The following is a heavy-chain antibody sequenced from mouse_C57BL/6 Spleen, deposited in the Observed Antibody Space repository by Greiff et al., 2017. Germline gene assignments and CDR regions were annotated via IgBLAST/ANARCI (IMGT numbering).Heavy chain of an antibody. J-gene: IGHJ2*01. Sequence: EVQVVESGEGLVKPGGSLKLSCAASGFTFSSYAMSWVRQTPEKRLEWVAYISSGGDYIYYADTVKGRFTISRDNARNTLYLQMSSLKSEDTAMYYCTRYYGSSTGYFDYWGQGTTLTVSS. CDR2: ISSGGDYI. V-gene: IGHV5-9-1*02. CDR3: TRYYGSSTGYFDY. D-gene: IGHD1-1*01. CDR1: GFTFSSYA.